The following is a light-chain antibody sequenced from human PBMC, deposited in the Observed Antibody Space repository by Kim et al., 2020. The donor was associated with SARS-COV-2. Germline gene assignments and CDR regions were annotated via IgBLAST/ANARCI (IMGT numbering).Light chain of an antibody. Sequence: QSALTQPRSVSGSPGQSVTISCTGTSSDVGGYDYVSWYQHHPDKAPKLLIYDVTNRPSGVPDRFSGSKSGDTASLTISDLKAEDEADYHCYSYPWVFGTGTKVTVL. CDR3: YSYPWV. V-gene: IGLV2-11*01. CDR2: DVT. J-gene: IGLJ1*01. CDR1: SSDVGGYDY.